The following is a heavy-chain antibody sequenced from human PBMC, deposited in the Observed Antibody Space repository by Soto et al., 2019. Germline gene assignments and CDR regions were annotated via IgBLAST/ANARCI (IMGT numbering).Heavy chain of an antibody. V-gene: IGHV3-30*18. J-gene: IGHJ3*02. Sequence: SLRLSCAASGFTFSSYGMHWVRQAPGKGLEWVAVISYDGSNKYYADSVKGRFTISRDNSKNTLYLQMNSLRAEDTVVYYCAKETNYDFWSGADAFDIWGQGTMVTVSS. CDR3: AKETNYDFWSGADAFDI. CDR2: ISYDGSNK. CDR1: GFTFSSYG. D-gene: IGHD3-3*01.